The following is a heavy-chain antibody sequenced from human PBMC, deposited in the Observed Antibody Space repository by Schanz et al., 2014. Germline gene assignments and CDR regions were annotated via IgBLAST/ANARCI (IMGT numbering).Heavy chain of an antibody. D-gene: IGHD6-13*01. J-gene: IGHJ4*02. Sequence: QVQLVQSGADVKKPGSSVRVSCKASGGTFSTYTISWVRQAPGQGLEWMGRIIPILGIANYAQKFQGRVTMTRDTSTSTVYMELSSLRSEDTAVYYCARDGVDAAAGGNYWGQGTLVTVSS. CDR3: ARDGVDAAAGGNY. CDR1: GGTFSTYT. CDR2: IIPILGIA. V-gene: IGHV1-69*08.